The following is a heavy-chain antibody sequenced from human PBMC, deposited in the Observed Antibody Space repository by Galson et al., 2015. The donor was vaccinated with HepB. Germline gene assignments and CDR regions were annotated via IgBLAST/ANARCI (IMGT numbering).Heavy chain of an antibody. Sequence: SLRLSCAASGFTFSNYGMHWVRQAPGKGLEWVALISYDGSYKYYEDSVKGRFTISRDQIGNTLYLQIDSLRPEDTAVYYCASAKVGTTYFDYWGQGTLVTVSS. J-gene: IGHJ4*02. CDR1: GFTFSNYG. CDR3: ASAKVGTTYFDY. V-gene: IGHV3-30*03. CDR2: ISYDGSYK. D-gene: IGHD1-26*01.